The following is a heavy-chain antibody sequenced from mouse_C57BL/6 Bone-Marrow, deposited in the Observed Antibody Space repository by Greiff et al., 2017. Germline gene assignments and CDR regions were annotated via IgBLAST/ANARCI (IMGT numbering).Heavy chain of an antibody. CDR2: ISSGSSTI. CDR3: ALYYGSSYDAMDY. V-gene: IGHV5-17*01. J-gene: IGHJ4*01. D-gene: IGHD1-1*01. CDR1: GFTFSDYG. Sequence: EVKLVESGGGLVKPGGSLKLSCAASGFTFSDYGMHWVRQAPEKGLEWVAYISSGSSTIYYADTVKGRFTISRDNAKNTLFLQMTSLRSEDTAMYYCALYYGSSYDAMDYWGQGTSVTVSS.